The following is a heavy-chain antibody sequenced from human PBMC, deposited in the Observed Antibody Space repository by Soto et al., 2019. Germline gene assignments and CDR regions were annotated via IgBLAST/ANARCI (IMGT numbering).Heavy chain of an antibody. CDR3: AKGVSTQQLVRVSYYYYYGMDV. D-gene: IGHD6-13*01. Sequence: EVQLLESGGGLVQPGGSLRLSCAASGFTFSSYAMSWVRQAPGKGLEWVSAISGSGGSTYYADSVKGRFTISRDNSKNXXYXQXXSLRAEDTAVYYCAKGVSTQQLVRVSYYYYYGMDVWGQGTTVTVSS. CDR2: ISGSGGST. V-gene: IGHV3-23*01. CDR1: GFTFSSYA. J-gene: IGHJ6*02.